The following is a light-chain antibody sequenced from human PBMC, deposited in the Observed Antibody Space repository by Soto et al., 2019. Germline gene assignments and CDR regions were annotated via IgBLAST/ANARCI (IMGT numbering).Light chain of an antibody. V-gene: IGLV1-47*01. CDR3: AAWDDSLSGVV. CDR1: SSNIGSNY. Sequence: QSVLTQPPPASGTPGQRVTISCSGSSSNIGSNYVYWYQQLPGTAPKLLIYRNNQRPSGVPDRFSGSQSGTSASLAISGLRSEDEAGYYCAAWDDSLSGVVFGGGTKLTVL. J-gene: IGLJ2*01. CDR2: RNN.